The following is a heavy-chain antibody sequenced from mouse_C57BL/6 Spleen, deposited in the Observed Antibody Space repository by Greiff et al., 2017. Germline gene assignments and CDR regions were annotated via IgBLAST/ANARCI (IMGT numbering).Heavy chain of an antibody. CDR1: GYAFSSYW. V-gene: IGHV1-80*01. J-gene: IGHJ1*03. Sequence: QVQLKQSGAELVKPGASVKISCKASGYAFSSYWMNWVKQRPGKGLEWIGQIYPGDGDTNYNGKFKGKATLTADKSSSTAYMQLSSLTSEDSAVYFCARGYYGSSHWYFDVWGTGTTVTVSS. D-gene: IGHD1-1*01. CDR2: IYPGDGDT. CDR3: ARGYYGSSHWYFDV.